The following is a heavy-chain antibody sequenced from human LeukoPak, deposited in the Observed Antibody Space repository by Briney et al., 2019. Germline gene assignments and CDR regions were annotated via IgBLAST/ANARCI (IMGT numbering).Heavy chain of an antibody. J-gene: IGHJ4*02. CDR2: INPSGGST. V-gene: IGHV1-46*01. CDR1: GYTFTIYY. CDR3: ARDVDYYDSSGYTDY. Sequence: GASVRVSCKASGYTFTIYYMHWVRQAPGQGLEWMGIINPSGGSTSYAQKFQGRVTMTRDMSTSTVYMELSSLRSEDTAVYYCARDVDYYDSSGYTDYWGQGTLVTVSS. D-gene: IGHD3-22*01.